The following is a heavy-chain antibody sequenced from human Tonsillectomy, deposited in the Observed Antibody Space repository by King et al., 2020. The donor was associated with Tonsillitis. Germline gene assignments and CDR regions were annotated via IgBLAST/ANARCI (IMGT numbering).Heavy chain of an antibody. D-gene: IGHD6-25*01. CDR1: GFTFSSYW. CDR3: ARDRVAAKGGMDV. CDR2: IKQDGSEK. Sequence: VQLVESGGGLVQPGGSLRLSCAASGFTFSSYWMSWVRQAPGKGLEWVANIKQDGSEKYYVDSVKGRFTISRDNAKNSLYLQMNSLRAEDTAVYYCARDRVAAKGGMDVWGQGTTVTVSS. V-gene: IGHV3-7*01. J-gene: IGHJ6*02.